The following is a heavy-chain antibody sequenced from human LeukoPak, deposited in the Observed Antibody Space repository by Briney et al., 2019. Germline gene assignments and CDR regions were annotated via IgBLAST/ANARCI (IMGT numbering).Heavy chain of an antibody. Sequence: SETLSLTCTVSGAAISSSYWSWIRQAAGKGLEWIGRIYTSGSTKYNPSLKSRVTMAVDTSKNQFSLRLSSVTAADTAVYYCAAGLRPGGFDYWGQGTLVTVSS. V-gene: IGHV4-4*07. CDR3: AAGLRPGGFDY. D-gene: IGHD1-1*01. CDR2: IYTSGST. J-gene: IGHJ4*02. CDR1: GAAISSSY.